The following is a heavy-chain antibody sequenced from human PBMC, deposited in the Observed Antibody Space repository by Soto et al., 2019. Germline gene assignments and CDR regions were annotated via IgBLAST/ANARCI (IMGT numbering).Heavy chain of an antibody. CDR1: GGSISSYY. Sequence: NPSETLSLTCTVSGGSISSYYWSWIRQPAGKGLEWIGRIYTSGSTNYNPSLKSRVTMSVDTSKNQFSLKLSSVTAADTAVYYCARDRKGCSSTSCYRYYYYYGMDVWGQGTTVTVSS. CDR3: ARDRKGCSSTSCYRYYYYYGMDV. CDR2: IYTSGST. D-gene: IGHD2-2*02. V-gene: IGHV4-4*07. J-gene: IGHJ6*02.